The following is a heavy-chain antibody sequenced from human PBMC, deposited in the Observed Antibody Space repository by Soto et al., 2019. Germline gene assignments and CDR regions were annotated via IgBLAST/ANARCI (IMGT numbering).Heavy chain of an antibody. J-gene: IGHJ4*02. Sequence: SETLSLTCTVSGGSISSYYWSWIRQPPGKGLEWIGYIYYSGSTNYNPSLKSRVTISVDTSKNQFSLKLSSVTAADTAVYYCARTRDSNWCSDYWGQGTLVTVSS. CDR1: GGSISSYY. V-gene: IGHV4-59*08. CDR2: IYYSGST. D-gene: IGHD6-13*01. CDR3: ARTRDSNWCSDY.